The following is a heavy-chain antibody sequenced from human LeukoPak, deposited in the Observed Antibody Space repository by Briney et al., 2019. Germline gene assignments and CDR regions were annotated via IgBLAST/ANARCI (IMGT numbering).Heavy chain of an antibody. CDR2: IGPTGTDR. CDR1: GFTFSSCG. J-gene: IGHJ4*02. D-gene: IGHD1-14*01. V-gene: IGHV3-21*01. CDR3: ATETIGRHYDY. Sequence: GGSLRLSCAASGFTFSSCGFNWVRQAPGKGLEWVSSIGPTGTDRYYADSVRGRFTISRDNAKNSMYLQMDSPRDEDTAVYCATETIGRHYDYWGQGTLLTVSS.